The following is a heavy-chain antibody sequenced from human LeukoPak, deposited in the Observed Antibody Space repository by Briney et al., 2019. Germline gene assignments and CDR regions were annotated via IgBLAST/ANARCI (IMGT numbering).Heavy chain of an antibody. D-gene: IGHD4-11*01. J-gene: IGHJ6*02. Sequence: GASVKVSCKASGYASTGYYMHWVRQAPGQGLEWMGWINPNSGGTNYAQKFQGWVTMTRDTSISTAYMELSRLRSDDTAVYYCARGGTVTYYYYYGMDVWGQGTTVTVSS. CDR2: INPNSGGT. CDR1: GYASTGYY. CDR3: ARGGTVTYYYYYGMDV. V-gene: IGHV1-2*04.